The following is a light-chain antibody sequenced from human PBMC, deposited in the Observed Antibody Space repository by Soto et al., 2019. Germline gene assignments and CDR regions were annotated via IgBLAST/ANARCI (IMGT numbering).Light chain of an antibody. Sequence: EIVRTQSPGTLSVSPGERVTLSCRASQSVGNNLAWHQQKPGQAPRLLIYGASTRATGFPARFSGSGSGTDFTLTISRLEPEDFAVYYCQQYGSSPRTFGQGTKVDI. J-gene: IGKJ1*01. CDR1: QSVGNN. CDR2: GAS. CDR3: QQYGSSPRT. V-gene: IGKV3-20*01.